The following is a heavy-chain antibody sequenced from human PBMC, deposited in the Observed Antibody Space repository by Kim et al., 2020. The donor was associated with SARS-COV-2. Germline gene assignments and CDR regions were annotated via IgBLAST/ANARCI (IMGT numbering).Heavy chain of an antibody. CDR3: ARRKVSGSYQYDY. CDR1: GGSISSYY. V-gene: IGHV4-59*08. D-gene: IGHD1-26*01. J-gene: IGHJ4*02. CDR2: IYYSGST. Sequence: SETLSLTCTVSGGSISSYYWSWIRQPPGKGLEWIGYIYYSGSTNYNPSLKSRVTISVDTSKNQFSLKLSSVTAADTAVYYCARRKVSGSYQYDYWGQGTLVTVSS.